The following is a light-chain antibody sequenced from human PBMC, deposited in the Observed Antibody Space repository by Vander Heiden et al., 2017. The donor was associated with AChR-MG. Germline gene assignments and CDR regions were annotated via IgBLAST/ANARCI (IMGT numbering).Light chain of an antibody. J-gene: IGLJ1*01. CDR1: SPNIGAGYD. V-gene: IGLV1-40*01. CDR2: GNI. CDR3: QSYDTSLDGV. Sequence: SVLTQPPSVSGAPGQRVTISCTGSSPNIGAGYDVHWYQQLPGTAPKLLIYGNIKRPSGVPDRFSASKSGTSASLAITGLQAEDEADYYCQSYDTSLDGVFGTGTRVTVL.